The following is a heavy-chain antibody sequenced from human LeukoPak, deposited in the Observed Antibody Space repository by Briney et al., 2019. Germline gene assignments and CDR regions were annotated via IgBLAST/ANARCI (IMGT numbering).Heavy chain of an antibody. CDR2: ISNDGSDK. J-gene: IGHJ4*02. Sequence: PGRSLRLSCAASGFTFSSSGMHWVRQAPGQGLEWVGVISNDGSDKYYADSVKGRFTISRDNSKNTLYLQMNSLRGEDTAVYYCARDYIVTTKKGFDYWGQGTLVTVSS. D-gene: IGHD5-12*01. V-gene: IGHV3-30*03. CDR3: ARDYIVTTKKGFDY. CDR1: GFTFSSSG.